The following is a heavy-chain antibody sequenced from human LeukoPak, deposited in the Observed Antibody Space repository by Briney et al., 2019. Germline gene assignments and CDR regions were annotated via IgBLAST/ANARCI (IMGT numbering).Heavy chain of an antibody. Sequence: SDTLSLTCAVYLESFRTYYWNWVRQSPGEGLEWIGEINHSGTTNYEPSLKSRVTISADTSKNQFSLKLSSVTAADTAVYYCTRGGFWGSGRAFDVWGQGTMFTVSS. D-gene: IGHD7-27*01. CDR3: TRGGFWGSGRAFDV. CDR1: LESFRTYY. J-gene: IGHJ3*01. CDR2: INHSGTT. V-gene: IGHV4-34*01.